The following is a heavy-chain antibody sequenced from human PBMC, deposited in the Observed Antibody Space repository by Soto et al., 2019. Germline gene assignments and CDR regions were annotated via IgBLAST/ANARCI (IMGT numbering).Heavy chain of an antibody. CDR1: GFTFSSYW. Sequence: PGGSLRLSCAASGFTFSSYWMHWVRQAPGKGLVWVSRINIDGSSTSYADSVKGRFTISRDNAKNTLYLQMNSLRAEDTAVYYCARVRSRFLEWPDYYGMDVWGQGTTVTVSS. J-gene: IGHJ6*02. CDR3: ARVRSRFLEWPDYYGMDV. V-gene: IGHV3-74*01. D-gene: IGHD3-3*01. CDR2: INIDGSST.